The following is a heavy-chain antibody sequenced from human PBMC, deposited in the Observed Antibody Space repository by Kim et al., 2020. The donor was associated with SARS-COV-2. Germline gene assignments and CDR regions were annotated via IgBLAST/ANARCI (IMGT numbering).Heavy chain of an antibody. Sequence: SETLSLTCTVSGGSLSSSSYYWGWIRQPPGKGLEWIGTAYYIGNTYYNPSLKSRVTISVDKSKNQLSLKLGSVTAADTAVYYCARPQRYISGGYVAFYY. CDR2: AYYIGNT. CDR3: ARPQRYISGGYVAFYY. V-gene: IGHV4-39*01. CDR1: GGSLSSSSYY. J-gene: IGHJ6*01. D-gene: IGHD6-19*01.